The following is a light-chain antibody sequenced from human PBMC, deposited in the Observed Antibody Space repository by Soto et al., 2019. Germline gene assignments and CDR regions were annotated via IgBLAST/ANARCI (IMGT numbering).Light chain of an antibody. Sequence: EIVMTQSPSTLSVSPGDRATLSCRASQSIDSSLAWYQQKPGQAPRLLIYDASTRATGIPARFSGSGSGTEFSLTISSLQSGDFEVYYCQQYNNWPLTFGQGTKVDIK. CDR3: QQYNNWPLT. V-gene: IGKV3-15*01. J-gene: IGKJ1*01. CDR1: QSIDSS. CDR2: DAS.